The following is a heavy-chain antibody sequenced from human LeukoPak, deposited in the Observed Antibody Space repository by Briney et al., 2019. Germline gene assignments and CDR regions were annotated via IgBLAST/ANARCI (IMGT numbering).Heavy chain of an antibody. CDR3: AIDRMRWRYGMDV. D-gene: IGHD4-23*01. Sequence: GGSLRLSCAASGFTVSSNYMSWVRQAPGKGLEWVSVIYSGGSTYYADSVKGRFTISRDNSKNTLYLQMNSLRAEDTAVYYCAIDRMRWRYGMDVWGQGTTVTVSS. CDR2: IYSGGST. V-gene: IGHV3-53*01. J-gene: IGHJ6*02. CDR1: GFTVSSNY.